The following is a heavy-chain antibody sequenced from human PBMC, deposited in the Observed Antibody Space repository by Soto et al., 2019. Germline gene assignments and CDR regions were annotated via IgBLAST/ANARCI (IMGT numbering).Heavy chain of an antibody. Sequence: GGSLRLSCATSGFTFSSYSMNWVRQAPGKGLEWVAVISYDGSNKYYADSVKGRFTISRDNSKNTLYLQMNSPRAEDTAVYYCARESPPLHYYGMDVWGQGTTVTVSS. CDR2: ISYDGSNK. CDR3: ARESPPLHYYGMDV. J-gene: IGHJ6*02. D-gene: IGHD1-26*01. CDR1: GFTFSSYS. V-gene: IGHV3-30*03.